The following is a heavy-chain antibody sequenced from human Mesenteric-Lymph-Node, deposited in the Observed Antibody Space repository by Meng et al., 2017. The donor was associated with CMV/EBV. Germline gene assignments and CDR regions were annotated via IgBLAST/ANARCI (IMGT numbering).Heavy chain of an antibody. CDR2: IHYSGST. J-gene: IGHJ4*02. CDR3: ARVWVYYGSGDYEYYFDN. D-gene: IGHD3-10*01. CDR1: GGSISSNNYY. Sequence: SETLSLTCTVSGGSISSNNYYWGWIRQPPGKGLEWIASIHYSGSTDYNPSLRSRVTISVDTSMNQFSLELSSVTAADTAVYYCARVWVYYGSGDYEYYFDNWGQGTLVTVSS. V-gene: IGHV4-39*07.